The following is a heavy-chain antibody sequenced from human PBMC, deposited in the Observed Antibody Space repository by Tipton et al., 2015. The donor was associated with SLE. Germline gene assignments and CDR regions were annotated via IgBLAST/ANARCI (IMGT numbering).Heavy chain of an antibody. J-gene: IGHJ4*02. CDR3: TRDPRHCDY. V-gene: IGHV3-30*02. Sequence: GSLRLSCAASGFTFTENGMHWVRQAPGKGLEWVAFIRYDGFNKYYSDSVKGRFTISRDNARNSLYLQMNSLTVEDTAVYYCTRDPRHCDYWGQGTLVTVSS. D-gene: IGHD2-21*01. CDR1: GFTFTENG. CDR2: IRYDGFNK.